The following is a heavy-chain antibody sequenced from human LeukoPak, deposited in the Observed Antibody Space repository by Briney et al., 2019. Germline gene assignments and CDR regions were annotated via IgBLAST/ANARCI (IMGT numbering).Heavy chain of an antibody. J-gene: IGHJ4*02. D-gene: IGHD6-19*01. CDR1: GFTFSNNA. CDR2: ISSSGDNT. Sequence: AGGSLRLSCAASGFTFSNNAMSWVRQAPGKGLEWVSSISSSGDNTHYADSVKGRFTISRDNSKDTLYLQMNTLRAEDTAIYYCARRGWLVNFDYWGQGTLVTVSS. CDR3: ARRGWLVNFDY. V-gene: IGHV3-23*01.